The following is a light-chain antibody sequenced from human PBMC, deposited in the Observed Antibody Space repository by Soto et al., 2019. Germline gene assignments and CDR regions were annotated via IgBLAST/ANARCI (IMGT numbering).Light chain of an antibody. CDR1: TSNIAGNT. V-gene: IGLV1-44*01. Sequence: QSVLTQPLSLSGTPGQRVTISWSGSTSNIAGNTVHWYQHLPETAPKLLIYIDDQRSSGVPDRFSGSKSGTSASLAISGLQSEDEADYYCATWDDSLNAAVFGGGTQLTVL. CDR3: ATWDDSLNAAV. J-gene: IGLJ7*01. CDR2: IDD.